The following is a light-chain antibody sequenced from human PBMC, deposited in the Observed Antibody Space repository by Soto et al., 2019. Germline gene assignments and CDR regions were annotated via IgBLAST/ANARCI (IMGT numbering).Light chain of an antibody. CDR1: SRDVGSYNY. V-gene: IGLV2-14*01. CDR3: SSYTSSSTVV. CDR2: DVS. Sequence: QSALTQPASVSGSPGQSITISCTGTSRDVGSYNYVSWYQQRPGKAPRLVIYDVSDRPSGISIRFSGSKSGNTASLTISGLQAEDEADYFCSSYTSSSTVVFGGGTKVTVL. J-gene: IGLJ3*02.